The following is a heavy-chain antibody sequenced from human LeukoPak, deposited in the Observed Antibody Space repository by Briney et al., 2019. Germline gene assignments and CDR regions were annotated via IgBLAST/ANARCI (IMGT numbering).Heavy chain of an antibody. J-gene: IGHJ3*02. CDR3: ARGLIGDILTGYYKIDDAFDI. Sequence: SVKVSCKASGGTFSSYAISWVRQAPGQGLEWMGRIIPILGIANYAQKFQGRVTITADKSTSTTYMELSSLRSEDTAVYYCARGLIGDILTGYYKIDDAFDIWGQGTMVTVSS. V-gene: IGHV1-69*04. CDR1: GGTFSSYA. CDR2: IIPILGIA. D-gene: IGHD3-9*01.